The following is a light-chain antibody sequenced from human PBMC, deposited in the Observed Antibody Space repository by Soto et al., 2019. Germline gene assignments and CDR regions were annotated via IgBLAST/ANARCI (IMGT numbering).Light chain of an antibody. V-gene: IGKV3-15*01. CDR3: QQYGSSYWT. CDR1: QSVSSN. Sequence: EIVMTQSPATLSVSPGERATLSCRASQSVSSNLAWYQQKPGQAPRLLIYGASTRATGIPARFSGSGSGTEFTLTISSLQSEDFGVYYCQQYGSSYWTFGQGTKVDIK. J-gene: IGKJ1*01. CDR2: GAS.